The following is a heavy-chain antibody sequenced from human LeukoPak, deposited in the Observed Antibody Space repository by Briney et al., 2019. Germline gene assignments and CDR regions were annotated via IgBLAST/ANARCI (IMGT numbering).Heavy chain of an antibody. D-gene: IGHD5-24*01. J-gene: IGHJ3*02. Sequence: PGGSLRLSCAASGFTFSGYYMSWIRQAPGKGLEWVSYISSTGSTVYYADSVKGRFTISRDNAKNSLYLEMNSLRAEDTAVYYCARRQMATVATLDAFDIWGQGTMVTVSS. CDR2: ISSTGSTV. CDR3: ARRQMATVATLDAFDI. CDR1: GFTFSGYY. V-gene: IGHV3-11*01.